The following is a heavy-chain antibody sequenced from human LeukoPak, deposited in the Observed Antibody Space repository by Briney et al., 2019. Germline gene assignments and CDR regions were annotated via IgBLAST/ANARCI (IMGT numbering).Heavy chain of an antibody. Sequence: GGSLRLSCTGSGFTFSRYAMSWVRQAPGKGLEWVSGISGSGGSIYYADSVKGRFTISRDNSKNTLYLQMNSLRAEDTAVYYCAKEGRGGGDCYYFDYWGQGTLVTVSS. D-gene: IGHD2-21*01. CDR1: GFTFSRYA. J-gene: IGHJ4*02. CDR3: AKEGRGGGDCYYFDY. V-gene: IGHV3-23*01. CDR2: ISGSGGSI.